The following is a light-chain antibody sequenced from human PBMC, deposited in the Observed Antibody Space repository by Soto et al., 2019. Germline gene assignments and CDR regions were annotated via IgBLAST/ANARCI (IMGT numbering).Light chain of an antibody. J-gene: IGKJ2*01. Sequence: DSQMTQSPSAMSASVGDRVTITCRASQGISNYLAWFQQKPGQGPKRLIYGASNLQSGVPPRFSGSGSETEFTLTISNLQPEDIVTYYCLQHNAYPFTFGQGTKLEIK. CDR1: QGISNY. CDR2: GAS. CDR3: LQHNAYPFT. V-gene: IGKV1-17*03.